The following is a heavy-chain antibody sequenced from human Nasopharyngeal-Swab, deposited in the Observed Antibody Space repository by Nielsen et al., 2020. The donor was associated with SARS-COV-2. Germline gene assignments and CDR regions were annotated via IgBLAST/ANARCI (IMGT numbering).Heavy chain of an antibody. CDR2: IRQDGNEI. D-gene: IGHD3-10*01. V-gene: IGHV3-7*01. J-gene: IGHJ4*02. CDR1: GFSFSNYW. CDR3: ARKAGAFDY. Sequence: GGSLRLSCTGSGFSFSNYWMGWVRQAPGKGLEWVANIRQDGNEIFYVDSVKGRFTVSRDNAKISVYLQMNSLRDEDTAVYYCARKAGAFDYWGQGTLVTVSS.